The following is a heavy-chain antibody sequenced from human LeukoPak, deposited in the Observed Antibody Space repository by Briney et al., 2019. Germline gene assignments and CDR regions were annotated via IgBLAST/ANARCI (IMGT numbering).Heavy chain of an antibody. V-gene: IGHV5-51*01. Sequence: GESLKISCQGSGYRFSSYWIGWVRQMPGKGLEWMGTMYPGDSDTRYSPSFQGQVTMSVDKSITTAYLEWSGLKASDTAMYYCARNYGSGSGNWFDAWGPGTLVTVSS. CDR2: MYPGDSDT. D-gene: IGHD3-10*01. CDR3: ARNYGSGSGNWFDA. CDR1: GYRFSSYW. J-gene: IGHJ5*02.